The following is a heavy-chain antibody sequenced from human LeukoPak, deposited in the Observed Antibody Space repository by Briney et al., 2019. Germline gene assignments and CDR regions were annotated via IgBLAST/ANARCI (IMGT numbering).Heavy chain of an antibody. CDR3: ARLLLPYYYGSGSYSDY. Sequence: GGSLRLSCAASGFTVSSNYMSWVRQAPGKGLEWVSSISSSSSYIYYADSVKGRFTISRDNAKNSLYLQMNSLRAEDTAVYYCARLLLPYYYGSGSYSDYWGQGTLVTVSS. D-gene: IGHD3-10*01. CDR2: ISSSSSYI. V-gene: IGHV3-21*01. J-gene: IGHJ4*02. CDR1: GFTVSSNY.